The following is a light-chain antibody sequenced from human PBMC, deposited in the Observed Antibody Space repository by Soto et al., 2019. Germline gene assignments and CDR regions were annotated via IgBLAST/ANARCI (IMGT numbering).Light chain of an antibody. V-gene: IGLV1-40*01. CDR1: SSNLGSGYD. CDR3: QSYDSSLTGVV. J-gene: IGLJ2*01. Sequence: QSVLTQPPSVSGAPGQWVTIPCSGSSSNLGSGYDVHWYQQLPGTAPKLLIYANTNRPSGVPDRFSGSKSGTSASLAIAGLQAEDEADYYCQSYDSSLTGVVFGGGTKVTVL. CDR2: ANT.